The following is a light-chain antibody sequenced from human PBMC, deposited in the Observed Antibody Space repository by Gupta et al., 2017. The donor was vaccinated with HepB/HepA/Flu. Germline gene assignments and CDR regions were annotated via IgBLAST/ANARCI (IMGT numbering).Light chain of an antibody. CDR1: SLRSYY. V-gene: IGLV3-19*01. Sequence: SSALPQDPAVSVALGQPVRITCQADSLRSYYASWYQLKPGQDPVLVIYGKINRPSGVPDRFSGSGSGNTASLTITGAQAEDEADDYCNSRDSSSNQGVFGGGTKVTVL. CDR2: GKI. J-gene: IGLJ2*01. CDR3: NSRDSSSNQGV.